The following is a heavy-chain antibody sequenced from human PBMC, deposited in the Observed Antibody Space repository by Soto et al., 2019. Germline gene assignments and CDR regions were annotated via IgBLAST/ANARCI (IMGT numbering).Heavy chain of an antibody. D-gene: IGHD6-6*01. CDR2: ISTYNGDA. J-gene: IGHJ6*02. CDR1: GYTFSTSG. CDR3: AREGPRPYYYYGMDA. V-gene: IGHV1-18*01. Sequence: QAQLEQSGAEVKKPGASVKVSCKSSGYTFSTSGISWVRQAPGQGLEWMGWISTYNGDANYAQRFQGRVTMTTDPSTSTTVMELRSLRSDDTAVYYCAREGPRPYYYYGMDAWGQGTTVTVSS.